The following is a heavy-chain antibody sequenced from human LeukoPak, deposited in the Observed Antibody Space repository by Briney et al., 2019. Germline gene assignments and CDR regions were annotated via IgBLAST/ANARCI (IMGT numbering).Heavy chain of an antibody. CDR1: GGSISSSSYY. V-gene: IGHV4-39*02. CDR3: ARDGLNWFDP. J-gene: IGHJ5*02. Sequence: PSETLSLTCTVSGGSISSSSYYWGWIRQPPGKGLEWIGSIYYSGSTYYNPSLKSRVTISVDTSKNQFSLKLSSVTAADTAVYYCARDGLNWFDPWGQGTLVTVSS. CDR2: IYYSGST.